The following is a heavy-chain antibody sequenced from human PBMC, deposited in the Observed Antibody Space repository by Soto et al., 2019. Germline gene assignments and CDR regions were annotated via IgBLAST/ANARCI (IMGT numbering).Heavy chain of an antibody. CDR2: IWYDGSNK. Sequence: QVQLVESGGGVVQPGRSLGLSCAASGFTFSSYGMHWVRQAPGKGLEWVAVIWYDGSNKYYADSVKGRFTISRDNSKNTLYLQMNSLRADDTAVYYCARDGGSGWYPSPFDYWGQGTLVTVSS. J-gene: IGHJ4*02. V-gene: IGHV3-33*01. CDR3: ARDGGSGWYPSPFDY. D-gene: IGHD6-19*01. CDR1: GFTFSSYG.